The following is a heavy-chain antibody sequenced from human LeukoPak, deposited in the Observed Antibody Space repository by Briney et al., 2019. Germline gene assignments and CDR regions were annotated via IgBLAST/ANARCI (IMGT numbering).Heavy chain of an antibody. CDR2: ISWNSGSI. J-gene: IGHJ4*02. CDR3: AKDSDEGYCSGGSCPIDY. D-gene: IGHD2-15*01. Sequence: GRSLRLSCAASGFTFDDYAMHWVRQAPGKGLEWVSGISWNSGSIGYADSVKGRFTISRDNAKNSLYLQMNGLRAEDTALYYCAKDSDEGYCSGGSCPIDYWGQGTLVTVSS. V-gene: IGHV3-9*01. CDR1: GFTFDDYA.